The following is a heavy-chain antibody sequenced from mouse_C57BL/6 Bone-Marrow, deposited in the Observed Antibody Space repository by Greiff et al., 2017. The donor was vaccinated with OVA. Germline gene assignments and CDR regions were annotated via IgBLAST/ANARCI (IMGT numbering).Heavy chain of an antibody. CDR1: GYSFTSGYY. J-gene: IGHJ1*03. Sequence: VQLKQSGPGLVKPSQSLSLTCSVTGYSFTSGYYWNWIRQFPGNILEWMGYISYDGSNNYNPSLKNRISITRATSTNQFFLKLNSVTTEDTATYYGARGRGTTVVEPFWYFDVWGTGTTVTVSS. V-gene: IGHV3-6*01. D-gene: IGHD1-1*01. CDR3: ARGRGTTVVEPFWYFDV. CDR2: ISYDGSN.